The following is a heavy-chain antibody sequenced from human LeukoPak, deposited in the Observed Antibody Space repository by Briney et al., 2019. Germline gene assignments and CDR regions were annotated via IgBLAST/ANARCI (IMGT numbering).Heavy chain of an antibody. Sequence: PGGSLRLSCAASGFTFSSYEMNWVRQAPGKGLEWVSYISSSGSTIYYADSVKGRFTISRDNSKNTLYLQMNSLRAEDTAVYYCAKGQGWTRILEENWFDPWGQGTLVTVSS. CDR1: GFTFSSYE. V-gene: IGHV3-48*03. CDR2: ISSSGSTI. J-gene: IGHJ5*02. D-gene: IGHD2-15*01. CDR3: AKGQGWTRILEENWFDP.